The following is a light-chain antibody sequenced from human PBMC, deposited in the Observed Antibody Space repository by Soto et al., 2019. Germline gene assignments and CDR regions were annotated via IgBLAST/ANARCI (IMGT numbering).Light chain of an antibody. Sequence: QSALTQPASVSGSPGQSITISCTGTSSDVGGYNYVSWYQQHPGKAPKLMIYDVSNRPSGVSNRFSGSESVNTASLTISGLQAEDEADYYCSSYTSSSTQVFGTGTKLTVL. CDR2: DVS. CDR1: SSDVGGYNY. V-gene: IGLV2-14*01. J-gene: IGLJ1*01. CDR3: SSYTSSSTQV.